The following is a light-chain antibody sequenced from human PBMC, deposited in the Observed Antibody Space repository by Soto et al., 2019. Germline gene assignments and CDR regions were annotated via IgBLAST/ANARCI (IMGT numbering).Light chain of an antibody. CDR3: MQGTYWPRT. CDR2: KVS. Sequence: DIVMTQSPLSLPVTPGEPASISCRSSQSLLHSNGYNYLNWFQQRPGQSPRRLIYKVSNRDSRVPDRFSGSGSGTDFTLKISRVEAEDVGVYYCMQGTYWPRTFGQGTKV. J-gene: IGKJ1*01. CDR1: QSLLHSNGYNY. V-gene: IGKV2-30*02.